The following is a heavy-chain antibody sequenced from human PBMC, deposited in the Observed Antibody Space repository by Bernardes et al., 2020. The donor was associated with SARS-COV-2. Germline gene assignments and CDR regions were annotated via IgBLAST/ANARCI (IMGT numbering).Heavy chain of an antibody. J-gene: IGHJ6*02. CDR2: ISGSGGGT. D-gene: IGHD5-12*01. CDR1: GVTFSRYA. CDR3: AKVLYPKHSDYDPRIVGVDV. V-gene: IGHV3-23*01. Sequence: GSLRLSCVVSGVTFSRYAMIWVRQAPGKGLGWVSTISGSGGGTYYADSVKGRFTISRDNSKSTLYLQMNSLRAEDTAIYYCAKVLYPKHSDYDPRIVGVDVWGQGTTVTVSS.